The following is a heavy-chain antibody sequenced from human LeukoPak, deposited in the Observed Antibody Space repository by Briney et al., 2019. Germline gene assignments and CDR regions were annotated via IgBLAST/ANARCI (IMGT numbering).Heavy chain of an antibody. V-gene: IGHV1-69*01. Sequence: ASVKVSCKASGDSFYIYAISWVRQAPGEGLEWMGGIIPTFGTTNYAQKFQGRVTITADESTKTSYIEVSSLRSEDTAVYYCAKEKGRFLDWLLYDYFDSWGQGTLVTVST. CDR2: IIPTFGTT. J-gene: IGHJ4*02. CDR1: GDSFYIYA. D-gene: IGHD3/OR15-3a*01. CDR3: AKEKGRFLDWLLYDYFDS.